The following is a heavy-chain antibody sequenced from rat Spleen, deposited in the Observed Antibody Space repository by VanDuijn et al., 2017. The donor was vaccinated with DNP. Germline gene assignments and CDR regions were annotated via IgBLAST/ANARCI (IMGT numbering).Heavy chain of an antibody. CDR3: VTRGTGSDNWFAD. D-gene: IGHD5-1*01. CDR2: ISIGGGGT. CDR1: GFTFNNYF. J-gene: IGHJ3*01. Sequence: EVQLVESGGGLVQPGRSLTLSCEVSGFTFNNYFMAWVRQAPKKGLEWVATISIGGGGTYYPDSVKGRFTISRDNAKSSLYLQMNSLRSEDTATYYCVTRGTGSDNWFADWGQGTPVTVSS. V-gene: IGHV5-25*01.